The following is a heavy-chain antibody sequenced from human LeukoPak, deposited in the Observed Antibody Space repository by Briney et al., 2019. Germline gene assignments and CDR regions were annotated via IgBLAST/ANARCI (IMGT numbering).Heavy chain of an antibody. J-gene: IGHJ5*02. CDR2: ISWDGGST. CDR1: GFTFDDYT. V-gene: IGHV3-43*01. Sequence: PGGSLRLSCAASGFTFDDYTMHWVRHAPGKGLEWVSLISWDGGSTYYADSVKGRFTISRDNAKNTVYLEMNSLSVEDTATYYCIRDFRSADLWGQGTLVTVTS. CDR3: IRDFRSADL.